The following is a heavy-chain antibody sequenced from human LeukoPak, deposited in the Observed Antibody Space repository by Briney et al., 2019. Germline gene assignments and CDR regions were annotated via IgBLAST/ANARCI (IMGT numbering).Heavy chain of an antibody. CDR2: IKQDGSVQ. V-gene: IGHV3-7*01. Sequence: GGSLRLSCAASKFTFSSYWMSWVRQAPGKGLEWVASIKQDGSVQFYMDSLKGRFSVSRDNAKNSLYLQMNGLRVEDTAVYYCTRLQIAVAGPNWFDPWGQGTLVTVSS. J-gene: IGHJ5*02. D-gene: IGHD6-19*01. CDR1: KFTFSSYW. CDR3: TRLQIAVAGPNWFDP.